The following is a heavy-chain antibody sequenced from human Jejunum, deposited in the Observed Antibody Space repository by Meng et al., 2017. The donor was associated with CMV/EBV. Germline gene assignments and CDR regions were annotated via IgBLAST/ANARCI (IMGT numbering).Heavy chain of an antibody. V-gene: IGHV2-5*02. Sequence: QITLQAPCPTPVRPTHTLSLTCSFSGFSLSTNGVGVGWIRRPPRKALEWLALIYWDDDKHYSPSLESRLSIFKDTSKNRVVLIMTDMDPVDTATYYCAYRRGGGSGWNWFGPWGQGTLVTVSS. CDR1: GFSLSTNGVG. D-gene: IGHD6-19*01. J-gene: IGHJ5*02. CDR2: IYWDDDK. CDR3: AYRRGGGSGWNWFGP.